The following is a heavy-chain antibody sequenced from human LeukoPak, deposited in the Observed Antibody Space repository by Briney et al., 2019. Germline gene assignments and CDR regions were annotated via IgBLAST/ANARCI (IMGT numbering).Heavy chain of an antibody. D-gene: IGHD6-19*01. CDR2: IYTSGST. V-gene: IGHV4-4*07. Sequence: SETLSLTCIVSGGSISSYYWSWIRQPAGKGLEWIGRIYTSGSTNYNPSLKSRVTMSVDTSKNQFSLKLSSVTAADTAVYYCARDPSSGWSGSFDYWGQGTLVTVSS. J-gene: IGHJ4*02. CDR3: ARDPSSGWSGSFDY. CDR1: GGSISSYY.